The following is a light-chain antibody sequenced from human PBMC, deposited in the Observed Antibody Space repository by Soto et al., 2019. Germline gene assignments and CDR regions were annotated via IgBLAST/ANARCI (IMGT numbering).Light chain of an antibody. CDR2: DVS. J-gene: IGLJ1*01. Sequence: QSVLTQPASVSGSPGQSITISCTGTSSGVGAYNYDSWYQQYPGEAPKVIIYDVSHRPAGVSNRFSGSKSGNTASLTISGLQTQDEADYYCSSYTSATTYVFGTGTKVTVL. V-gene: IGLV2-14*01. CDR3: SSYTSATTYV. CDR1: SSGVGAYNY.